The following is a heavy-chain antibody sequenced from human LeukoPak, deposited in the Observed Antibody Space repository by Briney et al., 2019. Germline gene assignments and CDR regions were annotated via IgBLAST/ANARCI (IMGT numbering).Heavy chain of an antibody. V-gene: IGHV3-23*01. CDR1: GFTFSSYA. CDR2: INGSGGST. D-gene: IGHD2-15*01. Sequence: PGGSLRLSCAASGFTFSSYAMSWVRQAPGKGLEWVSDINGSGGSTYYADSVKGRFTISRDNSKNTLYLQMNSLRAEDTAVYYCARPDYCSGGSCYSGFDYWGQGTLVTVSS. CDR3: ARPDYCSGGSCYSGFDY. J-gene: IGHJ4*02.